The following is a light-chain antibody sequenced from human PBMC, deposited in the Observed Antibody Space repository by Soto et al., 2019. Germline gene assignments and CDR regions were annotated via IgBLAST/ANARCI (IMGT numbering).Light chain of an antibody. CDR2: GNT. CDR1: SSNIGAGYD. J-gene: IGLJ1*01. CDR3: QSYDSTLSARYV. V-gene: IGLV1-40*01. Sequence: QSVLTQPPSVSGAPGQRATISCTGSSSNIGAGYDVHWYQQRPGTAPKLLIFGNTNRPSGVPDRFSGSKSGTSASLAITGLQAEDEGDYYCQSYDSTLSARYVFGTGTKVTVL.